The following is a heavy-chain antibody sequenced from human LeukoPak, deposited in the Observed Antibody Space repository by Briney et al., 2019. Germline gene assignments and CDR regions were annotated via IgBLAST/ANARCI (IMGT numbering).Heavy chain of an antibody. Sequence: PGGSLRLSCAASGFTFTSIAMTWVRQAPGKGLEWVSTIRGTGDSTHYADSVKGRFIISRDKSKNMLYLQMNSLRAEDTAVYFCTRGGGDCWGQGTLVTVSS. CDR1: GFTFTSIA. CDR3: TRGGGDC. J-gene: IGHJ4*02. V-gene: IGHV3-23*01. CDR2: IRGTGDST. D-gene: IGHD2-15*01.